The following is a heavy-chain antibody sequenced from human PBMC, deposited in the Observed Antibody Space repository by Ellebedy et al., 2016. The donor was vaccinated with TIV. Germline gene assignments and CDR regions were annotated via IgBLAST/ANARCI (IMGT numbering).Heavy chain of an antibody. CDR1: GFTLSGYW. V-gene: IGHV3-74*01. J-gene: IGHJ4*02. CDR3: ARESVRYFDWDY. D-gene: IGHD3-9*01. CDR2: INTDGSST. Sequence: PGGSLKLSCVGPGFTLSGYWMHWVRQVPGKGLMWLARINTDGSSTSYADSVEGRFTISRDNAKKTPYLGMGGLRSDDTAVYYCARESVRYFDWDYWGQGTLVTV.